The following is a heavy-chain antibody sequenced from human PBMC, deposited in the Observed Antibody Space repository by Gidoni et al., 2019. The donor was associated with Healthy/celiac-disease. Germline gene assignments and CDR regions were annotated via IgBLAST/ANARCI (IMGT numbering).Heavy chain of an antibody. V-gene: IGHV4-34*01. CDR3: ARRGVDIVVVPAAVYFDY. J-gene: IGHJ4*02. CDR2: INHSGST. CDR1: GGSFSGYY. D-gene: IGHD2-2*03. Sequence: QVQLQQWGAGLLKPSETLSLTCAVYGGSFSGYYWSWIRQPPGKGLEWIGEINHSGSTNYNPSLKSRVTISVDTSKNQFSLKLSSVTAADTAVYYCARRGVDIVVVPAAVYFDYWGQGTLVTVSS.